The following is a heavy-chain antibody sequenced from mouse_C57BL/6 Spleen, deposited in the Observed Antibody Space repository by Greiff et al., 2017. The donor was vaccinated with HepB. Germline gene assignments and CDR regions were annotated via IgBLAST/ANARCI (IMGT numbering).Heavy chain of an antibody. CDR2: IWSGGST. J-gene: IGHJ2*01. CDR1: GFSLTSYG. D-gene: IGHD1-1*01. V-gene: IGHV2-2*01. Sequence: VMLVESGPGLVQPSQSLSITCTVSGFSLTSYGVHWVRQSPGKGLEWLGVIWSGGSTDYNAAFISRLGISKDNSKSQVFFKMNSLQADDTARYYCAGDDYYGSSPLDDWGQGTTLTVSS. CDR3: AGDDYYGSSPLDD.